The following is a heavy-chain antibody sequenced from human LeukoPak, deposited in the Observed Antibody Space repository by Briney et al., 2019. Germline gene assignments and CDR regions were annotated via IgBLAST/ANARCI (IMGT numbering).Heavy chain of an antibody. CDR2: ISYDGSNK. CDR1: GFTFSSYA. J-gene: IGHJ4*02. D-gene: IGHD6-6*01. Sequence: PGGSLGLSCAASGFTFSSYAMHWFRQAPGKGLEWVAVISYDGSNKYYADSVKGRFTISRDNSKNTLYLQMNSLRAEDTAVYYCARGLRWEQLVRGDYFDYWGQGTLVTVSS. CDR3: ARGLRWEQLVRGDYFDY. V-gene: IGHV3-30*01.